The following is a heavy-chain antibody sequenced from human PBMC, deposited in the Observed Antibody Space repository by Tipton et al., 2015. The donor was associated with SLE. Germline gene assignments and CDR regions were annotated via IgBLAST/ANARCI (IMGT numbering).Heavy chain of an antibody. CDR1: GGSISSGSYY. J-gene: IGHJ4*02. Sequence: TLSLTCTVSGGSISSGSYYWGWIRQPPGKGLEWIGSIYYSGSTYYNPSLKSRVTISVDTSKNQFSLKLSSVTAADTAVYYCARRRESSSSLDYWGQGTLVTVSS. CDR2: IYYSGST. D-gene: IGHD6-6*01. CDR3: ARRRESSSSLDY. V-gene: IGHV4-39*07.